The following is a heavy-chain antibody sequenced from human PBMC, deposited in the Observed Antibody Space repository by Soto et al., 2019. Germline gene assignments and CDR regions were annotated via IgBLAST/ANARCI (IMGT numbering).Heavy chain of an antibody. Sequence: QVHLVQSGAEVKKPGASVKVSCKTSGYTFTSYGISWVRQAPGQGLEWMGWISPFIGNTNYAQKFQGRVTMTTDTSTSTAYMDLTSLRSDDTAVYYCATGRSSASETNDYWGQGTLVTVSS. V-gene: IGHV1-18*01. CDR2: ISPFIGNT. CDR3: ATGRSSASETNDY. D-gene: IGHD6-6*01. J-gene: IGHJ4*02. CDR1: GYTFTSYG.